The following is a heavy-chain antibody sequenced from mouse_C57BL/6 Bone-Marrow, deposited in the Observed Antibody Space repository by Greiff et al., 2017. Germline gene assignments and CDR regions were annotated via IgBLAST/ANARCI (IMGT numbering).Heavy chain of an antibody. V-gene: IGHV1-81*01. CDR3: ARFMITTRYYYAMDY. D-gene: IGHD2-4*01. CDR1: GYTFTSYG. Sequence: VQLQQSGAELARPGASVKLSCKASGYTFTSYGISWVKQRTGQGLEWIGEIYPRSGNTYYNEKFKGKATLTADKSSSTAYMELRSLTSGDSAVYFCARFMITTRYYYAMDYWGQGTSVTVSS. CDR2: IYPRSGNT. J-gene: IGHJ4*01.